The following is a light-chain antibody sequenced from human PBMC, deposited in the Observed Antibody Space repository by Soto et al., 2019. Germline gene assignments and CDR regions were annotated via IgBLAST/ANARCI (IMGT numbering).Light chain of an antibody. CDR2: ASS. CDR1: SSDVGGYNY. J-gene: IGLJ1*01. CDR3: SSYTSGSTLYV. V-gene: IGLV2-14*01. Sequence: QSALTQPASVSVSPGQSITISRTGTSSDVGGYNYVSWYQHHPGKAPRLMIYASSNRPSGVSHRFSGSRSGNTASLTISGLQAEDEADYYCSSYTSGSTLYVFGTGTKVTVL.